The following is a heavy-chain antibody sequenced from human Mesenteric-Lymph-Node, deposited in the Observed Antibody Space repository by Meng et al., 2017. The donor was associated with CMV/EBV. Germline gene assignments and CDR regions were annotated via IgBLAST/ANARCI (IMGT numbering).Heavy chain of an antibody. D-gene: IGHD4-23*01. CDR1: GGSISSGGYY. J-gene: IGHJ4*02. Sequence: VSGGSISSGGYYWSWIRQHPGKGLEWLGYIYYSGSTYYNPSLKSRVSISIDTSNNQFSLKLYSVTAADTAVYFCARGGNSDSSFDYWGQGTLVTVSS. CDR3: ARGGNSDSSFDY. CDR2: IYYSGST. V-gene: IGHV4-31*02.